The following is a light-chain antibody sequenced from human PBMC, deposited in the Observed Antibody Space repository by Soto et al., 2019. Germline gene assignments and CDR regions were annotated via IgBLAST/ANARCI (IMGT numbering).Light chain of an antibody. CDR1: SSDVGGYNY. CDR3: SSYTSRNPLDYV. V-gene: IGLV2-14*01. CDR2: EVS. J-gene: IGLJ1*01. Sequence: QSVLTQPASVSGSPGQSITISCTGTSSDVGGYNYVSWYQQHPGKAPKLMIYEVSNRPSGVSNRFSGSKSGNTASLTISGLQAEDEADYYCSSYTSRNPLDYVFGTGTKVTVL.